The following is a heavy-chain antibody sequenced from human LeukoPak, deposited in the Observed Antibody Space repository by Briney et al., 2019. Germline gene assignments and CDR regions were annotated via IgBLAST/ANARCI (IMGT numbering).Heavy chain of an antibody. CDR1: GGSISSYY. J-gene: IGHJ4*02. D-gene: IGHD3-10*01. CDR2: IYYSGST. V-gene: IGHV4-59*08. Sequence: PSETLSLTCTVSGGSISSYYWSWIRQPPGKGLEWIGYIYYSGSTNYNPSLKSRVTISVDTSKNQFSLKLSSVTAADTAVYYCARVGYYYGSGSYSDYWGQGTLVTVSS. CDR3: ARVGYYYGSGSYSDY.